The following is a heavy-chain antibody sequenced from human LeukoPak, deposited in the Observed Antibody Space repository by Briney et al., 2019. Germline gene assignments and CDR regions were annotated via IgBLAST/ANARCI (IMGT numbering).Heavy chain of an antibody. V-gene: IGHV4-38-2*01. J-gene: IGHJ3*02. CDR2: IYYSGGT. CDR1: GYSISSSYY. CDR3: ARHRMYYYDSSGRGVADAFDI. D-gene: IGHD3-22*01. Sequence: PSETLSLTCAVSGYSISSSYYWGWIRQPPGKGLEWIGSIYYSGGTYYNPSLKSRVTISVDTSKNQFSLKLSSVTAADTAVYYCARHRMYYYDSSGRGVADAFDIWGQGTMVTVSS.